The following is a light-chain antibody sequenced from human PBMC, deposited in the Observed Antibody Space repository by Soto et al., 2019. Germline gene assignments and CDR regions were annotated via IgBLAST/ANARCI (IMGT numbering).Light chain of an antibody. CDR3: QQYCSSYMYT. V-gene: IGKV3-20*01. CDR2: GAS. J-gene: IGKJ2*01. CDR1: QSLSGNY. Sequence: DIVLTQSPGTLSLSPGERATLSCRASQSLSGNYLAWYQQRPGQPPRLLIYGASSRATGIPDRFSGSGSGTDFTLSISRLEPEDFAVYICQQYCSSYMYTFGQGTKLEIK.